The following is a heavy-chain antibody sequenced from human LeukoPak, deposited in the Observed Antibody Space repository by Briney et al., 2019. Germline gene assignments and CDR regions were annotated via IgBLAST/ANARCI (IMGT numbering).Heavy chain of an antibody. D-gene: IGHD1-26*01. CDR3: ARALKWELGDY. J-gene: IGHJ4*02. CDR1: GYTFTDFY. V-gene: IGHV1-2*02. Sequence: ASVKVSCKASGYTFTDFYINWVRQAPGQGLEWMGWINPNSGGTNYAQKFQGRVTMTRDTSISTAYMELSRLRSDDTAVYYCARALKWELGDYWGQGTLVTVSS. CDR2: INPNSGGT.